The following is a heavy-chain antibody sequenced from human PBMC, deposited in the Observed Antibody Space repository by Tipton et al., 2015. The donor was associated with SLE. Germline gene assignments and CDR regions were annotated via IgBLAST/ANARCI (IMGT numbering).Heavy chain of an antibody. Sequence: SLRLSCAASGFTFSSYSMNWVRQAPGKGLEWVSSISSSSSYIYYADSVKGRFTVSRDNSKNTVYLQMNSLRPEDTAVYYCARDHNAYGAFWGQGTLVTVSS. V-gene: IGHV3-21*01. CDR1: GFTFSSYS. CDR2: ISSSSSYI. J-gene: IGHJ4*02. D-gene: IGHD4-17*01. CDR3: ARDHNAYGAF.